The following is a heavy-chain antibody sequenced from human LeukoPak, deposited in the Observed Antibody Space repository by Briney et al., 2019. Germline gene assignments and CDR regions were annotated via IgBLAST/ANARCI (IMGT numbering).Heavy chain of an antibody. CDR2: IYYSGST. Sequence: SETLSLTCTVSGGSISSSSYYWGWIRQPPGKGLEWIGSIYYSGSTCYNPSLKSRVTISVDTSKNQFSLKLSSVTAADTAVYYCARDSDYGDYTGVYWGQGTLVTVSS. V-gene: IGHV4-39*07. D-gene: IGHD4-17*01. CDR3: ARDSDYGDYTGVY. J-gene: IGHJ4*02. CDR1: GGSISSSSYY.